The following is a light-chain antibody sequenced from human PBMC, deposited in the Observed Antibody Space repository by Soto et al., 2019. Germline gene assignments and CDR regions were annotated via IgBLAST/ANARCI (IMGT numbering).Light chain of an antibody. Sequence: STQSPGILSLSPGERATLSRMASQTGSSSFLAWYQQKPGQPPRLLIYDASTRATGIPARFSGSGSGTDFTLTISSLEPEDFAVYYCQRRHNWITFGQGTRLEIK. CDR2: DAS. CDR3: QRRHNWIT. V-gene: IGKV3D-20*02. J-gene: IGKJ5*01. CDR1: QTGSSSF.